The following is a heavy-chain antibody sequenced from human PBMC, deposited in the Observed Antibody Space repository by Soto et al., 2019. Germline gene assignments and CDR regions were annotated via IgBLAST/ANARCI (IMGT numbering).Heavy chain of an antibody. CDR3: ARLIYFCMDV. CDR1: GDSIRSGNW. V-gene: IGHV4-4*02. J-gene: IGHJ6*02. Sequence: QVQLQESGPGLVTPSGTMYITCAVSGDSIRSGNWWSLVRQPQGKGPEWIGEIYHSGSTNYNPSLKSLVTISVAKSNIQFSLKLRLVTAADTAVYYCARLIYFCMDVWGHGTTVTVSS. CDR2: IYHSGST.